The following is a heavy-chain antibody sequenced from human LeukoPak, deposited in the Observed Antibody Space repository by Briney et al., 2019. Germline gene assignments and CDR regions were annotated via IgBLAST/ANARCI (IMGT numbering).Heavy chain of an antibody. J-gene: IGHJ4*02. V-gene: IGHV1-18*01. Sequence: GASVKVSCKASGYTFTSYGISWVRQAPGQGLEWMGWISAYNGNTNYAQKLQGRVTMTTDTSTSTAYMELRSLRSDDTAVYYCGRDIDSAYYDSSGSAYWGQGTLVTVSS. CDR1: GYTFTSYG. D-gene: IGHD3-22*01. CDR2: ISAYNGNT. CDR3: GRDIDSAYYDSSGSAY.